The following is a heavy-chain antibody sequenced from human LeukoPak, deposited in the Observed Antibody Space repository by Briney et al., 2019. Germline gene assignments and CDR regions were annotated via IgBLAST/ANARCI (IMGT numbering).Heavy chain of an antibody. CDR1: GYSFTSYW. Sequence: GESLRISCRGSGYSFTSYWISWVRRMPGKGLEWMGRIDPSDSYTNYSPSFQGHVTISADKSISTAYLQWSSLKASDTAMYYCARGGIAAADTPHKNWFDPWGQGTLVTVSS. CDR2: IDPSDSYT. J-gene: IGHJ5*02. CDR3: ARGGIAAADTPHKNWFDP. V-gene: IGHV5-10-1*01. D-gene: IGHD6-13*01.